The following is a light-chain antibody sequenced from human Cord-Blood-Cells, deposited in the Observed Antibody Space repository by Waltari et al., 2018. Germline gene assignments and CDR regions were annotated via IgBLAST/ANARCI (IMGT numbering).Light chain of an antibody. CDR3: QQYNNWWT. CDR1: QSVSSN. V-gene: IGKV3-15*01. CDR2: GAS. Sequence: EIVMMQSPATLSVSPGERATLSCRANQSVSSNLAWYQQKPGQAPRLLIYGASTRATGIPARFSGSGSGTEFTLTISSLQSEDFAVYYCQQYNNWWTFGQGTKVEIK. J-gene: IGKJ1*01.